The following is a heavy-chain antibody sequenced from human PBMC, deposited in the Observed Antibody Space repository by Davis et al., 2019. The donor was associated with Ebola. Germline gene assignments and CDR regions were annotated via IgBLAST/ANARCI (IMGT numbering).Heavy chain of an antibody. V-gene: IGHV4-34*01. CDR2: INHSGST. CDR3: ARGGHSSSAFYYYYYMDV. CDR1: VGSFSGYY. J-gene: IGHJ6*03. D-gene: IGHD6-6*01. Sequence: SQTLSLTCAVYVGSFSGYYWTWIRQPPGKGLEWIGEINHSGSTNYNPSLKSRVTISVDTSKNQFSLRLSSVTAADTAVYYCARGGHSSSAFYYYYYMDVWGKGTTVTVSS.